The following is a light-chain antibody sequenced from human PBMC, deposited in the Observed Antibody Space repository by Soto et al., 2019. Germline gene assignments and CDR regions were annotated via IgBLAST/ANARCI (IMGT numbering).Light chain of an antibody. Sequence: DIEITQSPSTLSASVGDRLTSTCRASQSISSWLAWYQQKPGKPPKLLIYDASSLESGVPSRFSGSGSGTDFSLTITSLQPDDSATYYCQQYHSYYPWTFGQGTKVDIK. CDR3: QQYHSYYPWT. CDR2: DAS. CDR1: QSISSW. J-gene: IGKJ1*01. V-gene: IGKV1-5*01.